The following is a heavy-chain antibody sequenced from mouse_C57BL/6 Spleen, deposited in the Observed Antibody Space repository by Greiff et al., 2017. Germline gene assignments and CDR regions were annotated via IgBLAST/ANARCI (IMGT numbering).Heavy chain of an antibody. V-gene: IGHV1-19*01. CDR1: GYTFTDYY. Sequence: EVQLQQSGPVLVKPGASVKMSCKASGYTFTDYYMNWVKQSHGKSLEWIGVINPYNGGTSYNQKFKGKATLTVDKSSSTAYMELNSLTSEDSAVYYCARKGITTVVATSYWYFDVWGTGTTVTVSS. J-gene: IGHJ1*03. D-gene: IGHD1-1*01. CDR3: ARKGITTVVATSYWYFDV. CDR2: INPYNGGT.